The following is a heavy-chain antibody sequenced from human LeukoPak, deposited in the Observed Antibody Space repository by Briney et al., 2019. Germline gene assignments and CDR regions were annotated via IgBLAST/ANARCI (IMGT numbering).Heavy chain of an antibody. CDR3: AKANYGDYVLDAFDI. Sequence: GGSLRLSCAASGFTFRSCGMCWVRQAPGKGLEWVSGMTDSGGRTYYADSVKGRFTMSRDNSKNTLYLQMNSLRAEDTAVYYCAKANYGDYVLDAFDIWGQGTMVTVSS. D-gene: IGHD4-17*01. CDR1: GFTFRSCG. V-gene: IGHV3-23*01. CDR2: MTDSGGRT. J-gene: IGHJ3*02.